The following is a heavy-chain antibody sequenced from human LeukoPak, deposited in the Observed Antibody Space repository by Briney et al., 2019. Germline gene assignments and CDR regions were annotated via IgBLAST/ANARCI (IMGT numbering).Heavy chain of an antibody. CDR3: ARETRDCSSSSCYNY. CDR1: GYTFTSYD. V-gene: IGHV1-8*01. Sequence: ASVKVSCKASGYTFTSYDINWVRQASGQGLEWMGRMNPNSGNTGYARKFQGRVTMTRDTSITTAYLELSSLNSEDTAVYYCARETRDCSSSSCYNYWGRGTRVTVSS. CDR2: MNPNSGNT. J-gene: IGHJ4*02. D-gene: IGHD2-2*02.